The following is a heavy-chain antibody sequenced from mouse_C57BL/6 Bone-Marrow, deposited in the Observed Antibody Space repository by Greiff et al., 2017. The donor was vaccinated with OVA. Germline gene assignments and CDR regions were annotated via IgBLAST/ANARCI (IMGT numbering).Heavy chain of an antibody. J-gene: IGHJ1*03. V-gene: IGHV2-9-1*01. Sequence: VQLQQSGPGLVAPSQSLSITCTVSGFSLTSYAISWVRQPPGKGLEWLGVIWTGGGTNYNSALKSRLSISKDNSKSQVFLKMNSLQTDDTARYYCARKEGSYYGSSYGYFDVWGTGTTVTVSS. CDR2: IWTGGGT. CDR3: ARKEGSYYGSSYGYFDV. D-gene: IGHD1-1*01. CDR1: GFSLTSYA.